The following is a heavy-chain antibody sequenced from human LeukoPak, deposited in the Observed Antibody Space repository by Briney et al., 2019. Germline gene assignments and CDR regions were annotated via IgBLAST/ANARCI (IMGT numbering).Heavy chain of an antibody. CDR2: ISSSGSTI. V-gene: IGHV3-48*03. CDR1: GFTFSSYE. J-gene: IGHJ5*02. CDR3: ARDGAYSSSWVWFDP. Sequence: PGGSLRLSCAASGFTFSSYEMNWVRQAPGKGLEWVSYISSSGSTIYYADSVKGRLTISRDNAKNSLYLQMNSLRAEDTAVYYCARDGAYSSSWVWFDPWGQGTLVTVSS. D-gene: IGHD6-13*01.